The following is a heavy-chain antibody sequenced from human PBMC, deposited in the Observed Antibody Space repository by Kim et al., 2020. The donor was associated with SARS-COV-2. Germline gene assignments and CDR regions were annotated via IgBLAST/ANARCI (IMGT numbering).Heavy chain of an antibody. CDR2: ISYDGSNK. Sequence: GGSLRLFFAASGFTFSSYAMHWVRQAPGKGLEWVAVISYDGSNKYYADSVKGRFTISRDNSKNTRYLQMNSLRAEDTAVYYCARAPGYYDFWSGYFPTDYYYYYYGMDVWGQGTTVTVSS. V-gene: IGHV3-30*04. CDR3: ARAPGYYDFWSGYFPTDYYYYYYGMDV. D-gene: IGHD3-3*01. J-gene: IGHJ6*02. CDR1: GFTFSSYA.